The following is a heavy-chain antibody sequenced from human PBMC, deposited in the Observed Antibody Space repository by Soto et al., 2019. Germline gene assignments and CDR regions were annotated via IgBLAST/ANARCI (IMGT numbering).Heavy chain of an antibody. CDR2: ISGSGGST. V-gene: IGHV3-23*01. D-gene: IGHD6-6*01. J-gene: IGHJ5*02. CDR1: GFTFSSYA. CDR3: AKDFRIAARPGWFDP. Sequence: PGESLKISCAASGFTFSSYAMSWVRQAPGKGLEWVSAISGSGGSTYYADSVKGRFTISRDNSKNTLYLQMNSLRAEDTAVYYCAKDFRIAARPGWFDPWGQGTLVTVSS.